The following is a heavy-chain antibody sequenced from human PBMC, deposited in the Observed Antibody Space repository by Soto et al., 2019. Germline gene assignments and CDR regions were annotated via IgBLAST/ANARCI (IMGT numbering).Heavy chain of an antibody. J-gene: IGHJ4*02. CDR3: ASLVGADGYNPYFDY. CDR2: FDPEDGET. Sequence: ASVKVSCKVSGYTLTELSMHWVRQAPGKGLEWMGGFDPEDGETIYAQKFQGRVTITADESTSTAYMELSSLRSEDTAVYYCASLVGADGYNPYFDYWGQGTLVTVSS. V-gene: IGHV1-24*01. D-gene: IGHD1-26*01. CDR1: GYTLTELS.